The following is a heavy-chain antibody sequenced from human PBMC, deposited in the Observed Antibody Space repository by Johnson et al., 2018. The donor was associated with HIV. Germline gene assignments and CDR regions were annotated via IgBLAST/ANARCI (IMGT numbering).Heavy chain of an antibody. V-gene: IGHV3-30*04. CDR2: ISYDGSNK. Sequence: QVQLVESGGGLVKPGGSLRLSCAASGFTFSSYAMHWVRQAPGKGLEWVAVISYDGSNKYYADSVKGRFTISRDNSKNSLYLQMYSLSAEDTAVYYCVRYNWIDGQHAFDLWGQGTMVTVSS. CDR3: VRYNWIDGQHAFDL. D-gene: IGHD1-20*01. CDR1: GFTFSSYA. J-gene: IGHJ3*01.